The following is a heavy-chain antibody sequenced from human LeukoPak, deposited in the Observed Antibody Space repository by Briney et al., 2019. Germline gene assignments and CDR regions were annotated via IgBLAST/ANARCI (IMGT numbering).Heavy chain of an antibody. D-gene: IGHD1-1*01. V-gene: IGHV3-21*01. J-gene: IGHJ4*02. CDR3: ARVQLERLDY. CDR1: GFTFSTYN. CDR2: ISGSSSYI. Sequence: GGSLRLSCAASGFTFSTYNMNWVRQAPGKGLEWVSSISGSSSYIYYADSVKGRFSISRDNAKNSLYLQMNSLRAEDTAVYYCARVQLERLDYWGQGTLVTVSS.